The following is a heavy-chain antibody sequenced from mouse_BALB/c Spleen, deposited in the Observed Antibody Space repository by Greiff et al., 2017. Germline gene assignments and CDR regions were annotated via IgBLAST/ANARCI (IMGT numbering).Heavy chain of an antibody. D-gene: IGHD2-1*01. CDR3: ARSYGNYVRYYAMDY. Sequence: EVKLVESGPGLVKPSQSLSLTCTVTGYSITSDYAWNWIRQFPGNKLEWMGYISYSGSTSYNPSLKSRISITRDTSKNQFFLQLNSVTTEDTATYYCARSYGNYVRYYAMDYWGQGTSVTVSS. V-gene: IGHV3-2*02. CDR2: ISYSGST. CDR1: GYSITSDYA. J-gene: IGHJ4*01.